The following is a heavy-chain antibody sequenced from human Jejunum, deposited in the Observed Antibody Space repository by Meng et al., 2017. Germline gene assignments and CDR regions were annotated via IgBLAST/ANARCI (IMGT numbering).Heavy chain of an antibody. D-gene: IGHD1-26*01. Sequence: GGALKTSRTGPGFTFSDCWMTWVRQAPEKGLEGVANIKEEGSEKYYVDSVKGRFTISRDNARNTLYLQMNSLRAEETARYYSARRLSGSNDFWGQGTLVTVSS. CDR1: GFTFSDCW. V-gene: IGHV3-7*01. CDR2: IKEEGSEK. J-gene: IGHJ4*02. CDR3: ARRLSGSNDF.